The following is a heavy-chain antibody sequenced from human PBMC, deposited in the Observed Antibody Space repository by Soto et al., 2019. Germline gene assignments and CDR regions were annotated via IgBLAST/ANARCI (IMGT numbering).Heavy chain of an antibody. D-gene: IGHD4-17*01. CDR3: ALAVSIEPDFGMEV. CDR2: LLPISGTP. Sequence: QVQLVQSGAEMKKPGSSVTVSCVASGGTFTSYGVTWVRQAPGQGLEWVGGLLPISGTPNYAQKFQGRVTIVADKSTTTAYRDLSSLTSEDTAVYYCALAVSIEPDFGMEVWGPGPTGIVS. CDR1: GGTFTSYG. J-gene: IGHJ6*02. V-gene: IGHV1-69*06.